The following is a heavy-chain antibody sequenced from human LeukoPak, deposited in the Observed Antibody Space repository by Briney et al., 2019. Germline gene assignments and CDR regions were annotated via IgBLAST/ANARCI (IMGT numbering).Heavy chain of an antibody. CDR2: IYPGDSDT. CDR3: ARSLGLLGAFDI. V-gene: IGHV5-51*01. Sequence: GESLKISCMGSGYSFTSFWIGWVRQMPGKGLEWMGVIYPGDSDTRYSPSFQGQVTISADKSISTAYLQWNSLKASDTAMYYCARSLGLLGAFDIWGQGTMVTVSS. D-gene: IGHD2-21*02. CDR1: GYSFTSFW. J-gene: IGHJ3*02.